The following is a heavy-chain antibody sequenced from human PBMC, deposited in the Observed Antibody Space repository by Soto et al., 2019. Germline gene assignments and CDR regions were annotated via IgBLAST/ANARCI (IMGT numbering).Heavy chain of an antibody. J-gene: IGHJ4*02. CDR3: ARGTLSPSSHIQLWFQ. V-gene: IGHV3-7*05. CDR1: GFTFSSYW. Sequence: EVQLVESGGGLVQPGGSLRLSCAASGFTFSSYWMSWVRQAPGKGLEWVANIKQDGSEKYYVDSVKGRFTISRDNAKNSLYLQMNSLRAEDTAVYYCARGTLSPSSHIQLWFQWGQGTLVTVSS. D-gene: IGHD5-18*01. CDR2: IKQDGSEK.